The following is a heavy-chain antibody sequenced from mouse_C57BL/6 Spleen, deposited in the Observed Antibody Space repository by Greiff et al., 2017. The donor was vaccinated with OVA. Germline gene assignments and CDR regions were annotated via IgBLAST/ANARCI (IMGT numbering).Heavy chain of an antibody. J-gene: IGHJ4*01. Sequence: VKLMESGPGLVQPSQSLSITCTVSGFSLTSYGVHWVRQSPGKGLEWLGVIWRGGSTAYNAAFISRLSISKDNSKSQVFFKMNSLQADDTAIYYWARTKIYDGYYRYAMDYWGQGTSVTVSS. CDR2: IWRGGST. CDR3: ARTKIYDGYYRYAMDY. D-gene: IGHD2-3*01. CDR1: GFSLTSYG. V-gene: IGHV2-2*01.